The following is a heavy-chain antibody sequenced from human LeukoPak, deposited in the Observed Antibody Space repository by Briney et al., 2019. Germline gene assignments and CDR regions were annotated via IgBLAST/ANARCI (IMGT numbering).Heavy chain of an antibody. CDR2: IWYDGSNK. V-gene: IGHV3-33*08. J-gene: IGHJ5*02. CDR1: GFTFSSYG. D-gene: IGHD2-2*02. Sequence: KPGGSLRLSCAASGFTFSSYGMHWVRQAPGKGLEWVAVIWYDGSNKYYADSVKGRFTITRDNSKNTLYLKMNSLRAEDTAVYYCARSGVDIVVVPAAIWDWFDPWGQGTLVTVSS. CDR3: ARSGVDIVVVPAAIWDWFDP.